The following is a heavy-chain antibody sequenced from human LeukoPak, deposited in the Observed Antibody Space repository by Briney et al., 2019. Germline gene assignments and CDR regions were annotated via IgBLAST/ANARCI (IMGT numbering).Heavy chain of an antibody. J-gene: IGHJ4*02. D-gene: IGHD3-22*01. Sequence: GGSLRLSCAASGFTFSSYWMHWVRPAPGKGLVWVSRINSDGSSTSYADSVKGRFTISRDNAKNTLYLQMNSLRAEDTAVYYCARGGTYYYDSSGDLHWGQGTRDTVSS. CDR3: ARGGTYYYDSSGDLH. V-gene: IGHV3-74*01. CDR1: GFTFSSYW. CDR2: INSDGSST.